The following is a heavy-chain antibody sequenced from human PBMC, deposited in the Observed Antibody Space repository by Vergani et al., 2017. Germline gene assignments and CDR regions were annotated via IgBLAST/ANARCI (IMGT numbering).Heavy chain of an antibody. D-gene: IGHD1-14*01. Sequence: QVQLQQWGAGLLKPSETLSLTCAVYGGSFSGYYWSWIRQPPGKGLEWIGEINHSGSTHYNPTLKSRVTISVDTSKNQFSLELSSVTAADTAVYYCARFPRGNLYGMDVWGQGTTVTVSS. CDR1: GGSFSGYY. CDR3: ARFPRGNLYGMDV. CDR2: INHSGST. J-gene: IGHJ6*02. V-gene: IGHV4-34*01.